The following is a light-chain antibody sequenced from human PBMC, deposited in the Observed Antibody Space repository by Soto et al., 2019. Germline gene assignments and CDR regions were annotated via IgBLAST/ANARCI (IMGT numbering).Light chain of an antibody. CDR1: SSDVGDYNY. J-gene: IGLJ1*01. CDR2: AVS. CDR3: SYMRNSLYV. V-gene: IGLV2-14*01. Sequence: LTQPASVSGSPGQSITISCTGTSSDVGDYNYVSWYQQHPGKAPKLMISAVSNRPSGVSDRFSGSKSGNTASLTISGLQAEDEADYYCSYMRNSLYVFGTGTKVTVL.